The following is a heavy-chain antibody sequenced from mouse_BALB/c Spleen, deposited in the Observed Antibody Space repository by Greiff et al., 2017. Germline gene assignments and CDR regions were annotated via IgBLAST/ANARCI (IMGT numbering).Heavy chain of an antibody. CDR3: ARGYDGSYYAMDY. D-gene: IGHD2-3*01. V-gene: IGHV3-6*02. Sequence: DVKLQESGPGLVKPSQSLSLTCSVTGYSITSGYYWNWIRQFPGNKLEWMGYISYDGSNNYNPSLKNRISITRDTSKNQFFLKLNSVTTEDTATYYCARGYDGSYYAMDYWGQGTSVTVSS. CDR2: ISYDGSN. J-gene: IGHJ4*01. CDR1: GYSITSGYY.